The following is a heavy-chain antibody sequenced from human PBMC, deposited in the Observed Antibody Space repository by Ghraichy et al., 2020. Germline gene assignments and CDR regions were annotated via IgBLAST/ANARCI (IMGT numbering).Heavy chain of an antibody. CDR3: ARRSIWFTGYYYGMDV. CDR1: GGSFSGYY. J-gene: IGHJ6*02. V-gene: IGHV4-34*01. D-gene: IGHD3-10*01. Sequence: SETLSLTCAVYGGSFSGYYWSWIRQPPGKGLEWIGEINHSGSTNYNPSLKSRVTISVDTSKNQFSLKLSSVTAADTTVYYCARRSIWFTGYYYGMDVWGQGTTVTVSS. CDR2: INHSGST.